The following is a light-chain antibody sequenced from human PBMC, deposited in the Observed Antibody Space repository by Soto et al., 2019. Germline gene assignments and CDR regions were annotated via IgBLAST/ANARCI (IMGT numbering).Light chain of an antibody. Sequence: DIQMTQYPSSLSTSVGYSFTVTCLPSHDISSYLAWYHQKPGKAPKLLIYAASTLQSGVPSRFSGSGSGTDFTLTISSLQPEDFATYYCQQLNSYPFTFGQGTRLEIK. CDR3: QQLNSYPFT. CDR1: HDISSY. V-gene: IGKV1-9*01. J-gene: IGKJ5*01. CDR2: AAS.